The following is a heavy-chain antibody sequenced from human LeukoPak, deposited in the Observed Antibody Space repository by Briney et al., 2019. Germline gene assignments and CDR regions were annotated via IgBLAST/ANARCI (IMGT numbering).Heavy chain of an antibody. D-gene: IGHD3-16*01. CDR1: GFTFSSYW. CDR2: ISRSGEST. V-gene: IGHV3-23*01. CDR3: AKDYAVGSIDY. Sequence: GGSLRLSCAASGFTFSSYWMTWVRQAPGKGLEWVSSISRSGESTFYADSVRGRFTISRDNSKNTVSLQMESLRAEDTALYYCAKDYAVGSIDYWGQGTLVTVSS. J-gene: IGHJ4*02.